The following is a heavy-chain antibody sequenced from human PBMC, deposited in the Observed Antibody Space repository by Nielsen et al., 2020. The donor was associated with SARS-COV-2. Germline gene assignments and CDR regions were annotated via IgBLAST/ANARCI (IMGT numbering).Heavy chain of an antibody. CDR2: IWYDGSNK. J-gene: IGHJ4*02. CDR3: ARGTAAGDY. CDR1: GFTFSSYG. V-gene: IGHV3-33*01. D-gene: IGHD6-13*01. Sequence: GGSLRLSCAASGFTFSSYGMHWVRQAPGKGLEWVAVIWYDGSNKYYADSVKGRFTISRDNSKNTLYLQMNSLRAEDTAVYYCARGTAAGDYWGQGTLVTVSS.